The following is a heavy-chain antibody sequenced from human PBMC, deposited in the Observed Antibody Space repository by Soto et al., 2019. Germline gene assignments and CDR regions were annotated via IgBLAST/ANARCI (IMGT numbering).Heavy chain of an antibody. V-gene: IGHV4-39*01. D-gene: IGHD1-7*01. CDR1: GGSISSSSYY. CDR2: IYYSGST. CDR3: ARQSSTGTTNENPFDP. J-gene: IGHJ5*02. Sequence: SETLSLTCTVSGGSISSSSYYWGWIRQSPGKGLEWIGSIYYSGSTYYNPSLKSRVTISVDTSKNLFSLKLSSVTAADTAVYYCARQSSTGTTNENPFDPWGQGTLVTVSS.